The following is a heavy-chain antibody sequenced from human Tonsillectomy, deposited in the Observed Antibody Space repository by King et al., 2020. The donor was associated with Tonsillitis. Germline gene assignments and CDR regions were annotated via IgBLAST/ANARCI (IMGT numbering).Heavy chain of an antibody. CDR2: ISYDGSNK. D-gene: IGHD2-2*01. Sequence: VQLVESGGGVVQPGRSLRLSCAASGFTFSSYAMHWVRQAPGKGLEWVAVISYDGSNKYYADSVKGRFTISRDSSNNTLYLQMNSLRAEDTAMYYCAKVGYCSSTTCWGFDYWGQGTLVTVSS. CDR1: GFTFSSYA. J-gene: IGHJ4*02. CDR3: AKVGYCSSTTCWGFDY. V-gene: IGHV3-30*18.